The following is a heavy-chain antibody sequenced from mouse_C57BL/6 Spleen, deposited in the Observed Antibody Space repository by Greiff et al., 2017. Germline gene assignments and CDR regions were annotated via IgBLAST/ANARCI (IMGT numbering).Heavy chain of an antibody. CDR2: INPNNGGT. CDR1: GYTFTDYY. V-gene: IGHV1-26*01. CDR3: ARGYSNYVGYFDV. Sequence: VQLQQSGPELVKPGASVKISCKASGYTFTDYYMNWVKQSHGKSLEWIGDINPNNGGTSYNQKFKGKATLTVDKSSSTAYMELRSLTSEDSAVYYCARGYSNYVGYFDVWGTGTTVTVSS. D-gene: IGHD2-5*01. J-gene: IGHJ1*03.